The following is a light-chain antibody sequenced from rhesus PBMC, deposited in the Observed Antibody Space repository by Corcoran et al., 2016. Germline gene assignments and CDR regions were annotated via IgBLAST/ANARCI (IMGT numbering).Light chain of an antibody. Sequence: EIVMTQSPATLSLSPGERATLSCRASQSVSSSLAWYQQKPGQAPRLLISGASSRATGIPDRFSGSGAGTECTLTISSLEPEDFAVYYCQQYSNWPLTFGGGTKVEIK. CDR3: QQYSNWPLT. V-gene: IGKV3-42*03. CDR2: GAS. J-gene: IGKJ4*01. CDR1: QSVSSS.